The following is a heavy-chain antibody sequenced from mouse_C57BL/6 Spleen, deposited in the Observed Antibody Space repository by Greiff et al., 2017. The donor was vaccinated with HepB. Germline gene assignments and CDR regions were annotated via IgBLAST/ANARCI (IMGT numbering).Heavy chain of an antibody. CDR1: GYTFTSYW. D-gene: IGHD2-5*01. V-gene: IGHV1-50*01. J-gene: IGHJ2*01. Sequence: QVQLQQPGAELVKPGASVKLSCKASGYTFTSYWMQWVKQRPGQGLEWIGEIDPSDSYTNYNQKFKGKATLTVDTSSSTAYMQLSSLTFEDSAVYYCARGNYSNFDYWGLGTTLTVSS. CDR3: ARGNYSNFDY. CDR2: IDPSDSYT.